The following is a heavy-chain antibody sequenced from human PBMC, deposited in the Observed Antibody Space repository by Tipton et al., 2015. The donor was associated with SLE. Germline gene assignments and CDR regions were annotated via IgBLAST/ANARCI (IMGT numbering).Heavy chain of an antibody. CDR3: ASASLRGLSRGYYYYMDV. D-gene: IGHD4/OR15-4a*01. V-gene: IGHV1-46*01. CDR1: SDTFTGYY. J-gene: IGHJ6*03. CDR2: INPSGGST. Sequence: QVQLVQSGAEVKKPGASVRVSCKASSDTFTGYYMYWVRQAPGQGLEWMGIINPSGGSTSYAQKFQGRVTMTRDTSSSTVYMELSSLRSEDTAVYYCASASLRGLSRGYYYYMDVWGKGTTVTVSS.